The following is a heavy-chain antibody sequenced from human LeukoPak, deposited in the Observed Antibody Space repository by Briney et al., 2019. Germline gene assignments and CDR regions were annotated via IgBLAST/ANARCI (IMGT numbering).Heavy chain of an antibody. CDR2: IKKDGSEK. Sequence: GGSLRLSCAASGFTFSSYWMSWVRQAPGKGPEWVANIKKDGSEKKYVDSVKGRFTISRDNADNSLYLQMSSLRAEDTALYYCVREGGSGWYSGWFDPWGQGTLVTVSS. D-gene: IGHD6-19*01. V-gene: IGHV3-7*01. J-gene: IGHJ5*02. CDR1: GFTFSSYW. CDR3: VREGGSGWYSGWFDP.